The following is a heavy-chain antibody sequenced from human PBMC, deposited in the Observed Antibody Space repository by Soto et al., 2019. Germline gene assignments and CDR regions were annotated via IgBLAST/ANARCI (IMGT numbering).Heavy chain of an antibody. CDR2: IMPVFRRP. CDR1: GGTFRTSA. D-gene: IGHD1-1*01. CDR3: ARDKDRLQLGGNYYYIVDV. Sequence: QVQLVQSGAEVKKPGSSVKVSCKASGGTFRTSAISWVRQAPGQGLEWVGGIMPVFRRPKYAQNFQDRVTITADESTSTAYMELSSLRSDDTAVYYCARDKDRLQLGGNYYYIVDVGGQGTAVTVSS. J-gene: IGHJ6*02. V-gene: IGHV1-69*12.